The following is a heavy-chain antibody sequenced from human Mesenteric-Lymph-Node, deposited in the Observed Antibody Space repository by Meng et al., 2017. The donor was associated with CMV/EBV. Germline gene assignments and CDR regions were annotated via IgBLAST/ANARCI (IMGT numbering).Heavy chain of an antibody. D-gene: IGHD1-26*01. CDR2: IKFDGTYA. Sequence: LSLTCAASGFTFNRYWMHWVRQAPGKGLIWVARIKFDGTYANYADSVRGRFTISRDNAGDRLFLQMNSLRAEDTALYFCVRDGDKWNFDYWGKGTLVTVSS. CDR1: GFTFNRYW. J-gene: IGHJ4*02. V-gene: IGHV3-74*01. CDR3: VRDGDKWNFDY.